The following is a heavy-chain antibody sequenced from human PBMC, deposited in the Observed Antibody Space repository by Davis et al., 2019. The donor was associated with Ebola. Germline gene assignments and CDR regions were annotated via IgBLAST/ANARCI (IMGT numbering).Heavy chain of an antibody. Sequence: PSETLSLTFAVYGGSFSGYYWSWIRQPPGKGLEWIGEINHSGSTNYNPSLKSRVTISVDTSKNQFSLKLSSVTAADTAVYYCARGEVLRFLEAYYYYGMDVWGQGTTVTVSS. CDR3: ARGEVLRFLEAYYYYGMDV. J-gene: IGHJ6*02. CDR2: INHSGST. CDR1: GGSFSGYY. D-gene: IGHD3-3*01. V-gene: IGHV4-34*01.